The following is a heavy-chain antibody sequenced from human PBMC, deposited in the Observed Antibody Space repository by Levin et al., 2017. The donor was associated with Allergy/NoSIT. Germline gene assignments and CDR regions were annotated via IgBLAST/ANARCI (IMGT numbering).Heavy chain of an antibody. CDR2: IKQDGSEK. V-gene: IGHV3-7*01. CDR1: GFPFSSYW. D-gene: IGHD3-22*01. CDR3: AREPYYYDSSGYSDVLYFDY. J-gene: IGHJ4*02. Sequence: GGSLLLSFSSSGFPFSSYWMSWVRQAPGKGLEWVADIKQDGSEKYYVDSVKGRFTISRDNAKNSLYLQMNRLRAEDTAVYYCAREPYYYDSSGYSDVLYFDYWGQGTLVTFSA.